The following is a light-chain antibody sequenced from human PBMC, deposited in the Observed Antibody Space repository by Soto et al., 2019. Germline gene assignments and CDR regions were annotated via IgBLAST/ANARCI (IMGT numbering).Light chain of an antibody. CDR3: QQRSDWPPWT. CDR1: QSDSSN. V-gene: IGKV3-11*01. J-gene: IGKJ1*01. Sequence: EIVVTQSPATLSVSPGERVTLSCRASQSDSSNLAWYQQKPGQAPRLLIFDALNRAPGVPARFSGSGSGTDFTLTISSLEPDDFAVYYCQQRSDWPPWTFGQGTKVEVK. CDR2: DAL.